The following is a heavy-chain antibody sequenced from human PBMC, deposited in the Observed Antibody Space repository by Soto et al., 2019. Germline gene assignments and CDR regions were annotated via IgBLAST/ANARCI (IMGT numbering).Heavy chain of an antibody. J-gene: IGHJ4*02. CDR3: ATSYGSGYRAFDY. V-gene: IGHV1-69*02. Sequence: QVQLVQSGAEVKRPGSSVKVSCKASGDTFSFYSINWVRQAPGLGLEWMGRINPILSMSNYAQSFQGRVTMTADKSTSTAYMDLSSLRSEDTAIYYCATSYGSGYRAFDYWGQGALVTVSS. D-gene: IGHD3-10*01. CDR1: GDTFSFYS. CDR2: INPILSMS.